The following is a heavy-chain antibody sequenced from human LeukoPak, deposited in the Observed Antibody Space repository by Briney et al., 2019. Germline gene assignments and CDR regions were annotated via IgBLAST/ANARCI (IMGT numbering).Heavy chain of an antibody. D-gene: IGHD3-10*01. CDR1: GGTFSSYA. J-gene: IGHJ5*02. CDR3: ARDLWFGESESGWFDP. Sequence: ASVKVSCKASGGTFSSYAISWVRQAPGQGLGWMGRIIPILGIANYAQKFQGRVTITADKSTSTAYMELSSLRSEDTAVYYCARDLWFGESESGWFDPWGQGTLVTVSS. V-gene: IGHV1-69*04. CDR2: IIPILGIA.